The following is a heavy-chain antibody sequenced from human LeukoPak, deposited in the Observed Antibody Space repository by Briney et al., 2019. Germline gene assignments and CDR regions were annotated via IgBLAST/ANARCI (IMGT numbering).Heavy chain of an antibody. Sequence: GESLKISCKGSGYTFTNYWIGWVRQMPGKGLEWMGIIYPGDSDTRYSPSFQGQVTLSADKSINTAYLQWSSLKASDTAIYYCARLGDCSGGSCYYFDYWGQGTLVTVSS. D-gene: IGHD2-15*01. V-gene: IGHV5-51*01. CDR1: GYTFTNYW. J-gene: IGHJ4*02. CDR3: ARLGDCSGGSCYYFDY. CDR2: IYPGDSDT.